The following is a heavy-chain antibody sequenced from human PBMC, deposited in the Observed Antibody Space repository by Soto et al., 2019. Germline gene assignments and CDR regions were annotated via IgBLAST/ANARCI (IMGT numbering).Heavy chain of an antibody. Sequence: PSETLSLTCAVSGGSVSSSNWWTWVRQPAGEGLEWIGQIFHSGITSYNPSLKSRITISLDKSKNHLSLTLISVTAADTAVYYCARHGGKFFDYWGRGTLVTVSS. J-gene: IGHJ4*02. D-gene: IGHD2-15*01. CDR2: IFHSGIT. CDR1: GGSVSSSNW. CDR3: ARHGGKFFDY. V-gene: IGHV4-4*02.